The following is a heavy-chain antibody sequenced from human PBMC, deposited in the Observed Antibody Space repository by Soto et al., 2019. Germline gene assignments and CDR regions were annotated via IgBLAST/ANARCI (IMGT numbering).Heavy chain of an antibody. CDR1: GYTFTGYY. V-gene: IGHV1-2*02. J-gene: IGHJ4*02. D-gene: IGHD6-13*01. CDR2: INPNSGGT. Sequence: ASVKVSCKASGYTFTGYYMHWVRQAPGQGLEWMGWINPNSGGTNYAQKFQGRVTMTRDTSISTAYMELSRLRSDDTAVYYCASGYFESSSWYNFDYWGKGTLVTVSS. CDR3: ASGYFESSSWYNFDY.